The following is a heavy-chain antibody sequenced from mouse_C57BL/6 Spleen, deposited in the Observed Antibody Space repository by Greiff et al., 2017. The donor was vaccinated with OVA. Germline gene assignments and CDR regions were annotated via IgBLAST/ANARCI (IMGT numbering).Heavy chain of an antibody. Sequence: VQLQQSGAELVRPGASVTLSCKASGYTFTDYEMHWVKQTPVHGLEWIGAIDPETGGTAYNQKFKGKAILTADKSSSTAYMELRSLTSEDSAVYYCTRHGYGYYFDYWGQGTTLTVSS. CDR2: IDPETGGT. CDR1: GYTFTDYE. D-gene: IGHD2-2*01. CDR3: TRHGYGYYFDY. V-gene: IGHV1-15*01. J-gene: IGHJ2*01.